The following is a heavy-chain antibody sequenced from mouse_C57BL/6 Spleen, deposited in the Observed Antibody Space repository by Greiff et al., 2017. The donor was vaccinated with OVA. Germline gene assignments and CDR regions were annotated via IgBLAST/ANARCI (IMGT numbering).Heavy chain of an antibody. V-gene: IGHV5-12*01. CDR2: ISNGGGST. CDR1: GFTFSDYY. J-gene: IGHJ2*01. CDR3: ARGAYCGNYVGDFDY. Sequence: EVQLVESGGGLVQPGGSLKLSCAASGFTFSDYYMYWVRQTPEKRLEWVAYISNGGGSTYYPDTVKGRFTISRDNAKNTLYLQRSRLKSEDTARYYCARGAYCGNYVGDFDYWGQGATLTVSS. D-gene: IGHD2-10*01.